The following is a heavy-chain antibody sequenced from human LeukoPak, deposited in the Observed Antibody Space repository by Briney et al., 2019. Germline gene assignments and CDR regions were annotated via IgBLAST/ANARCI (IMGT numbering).Heavy chain of an antibody. Sequence: SETLSLTCTVSGGSISNSYWSWFRQPPGKGLEWVGEINHSGSTNYNPSLRSRVTISVDTSKNQFSLKLNFVTAADTAVYYCARGAKNYDFWTDSPDQWYFDLWGRGTLVTVSS. CDR2: INHSGST. V-gene: IGHV4-34*01. J-gene: IGHJ2*01. CDR3: ARGAKNYDFWTDSPDQWYFDL. D-gene: IGHD3/OR15-3a*01. CDR1: GGSISNSY.